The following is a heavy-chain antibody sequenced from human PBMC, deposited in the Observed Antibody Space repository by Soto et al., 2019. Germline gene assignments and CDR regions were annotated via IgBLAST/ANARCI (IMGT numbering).Heavy chain of an antibody. J-gene: IGHJ4*02. CDR1: GFIFSNYV. Sequence: PGGSLRLSCAASGFIFSNYVMYWVRQAPGKGLEWVAFMSYDGTTKYYADSVKGRFTISRDNSKNTLYLQMNNLRPEDTGVYYCAREVLWSRYFDYWGQGTPVTVSS. V-gene: IGHV3-30-3*01. CDR3: AREVLWSRYFDY. CDR2: MSYDGTTK. D-gene: IGHD2-21*01.